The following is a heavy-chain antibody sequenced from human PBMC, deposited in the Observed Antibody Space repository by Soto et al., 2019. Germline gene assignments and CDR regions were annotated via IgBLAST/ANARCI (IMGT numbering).Heavy chain of an antibody. CDR2: ISSSSSYI. CDR1: GFTFSSYS. V-gene: IGHV3-21*01. CDR3: ARALGFDP. J-gene: IGHJ5*02. Sequence: LRLSCAASGFTFSSYSINWVRQAPGKGLEWVSSISSSSSYIYYADSVKGRFTISRDNAKNSLYLQMNSLRAEDTAVYYCARALGFDPWGQGTLVTGSS.